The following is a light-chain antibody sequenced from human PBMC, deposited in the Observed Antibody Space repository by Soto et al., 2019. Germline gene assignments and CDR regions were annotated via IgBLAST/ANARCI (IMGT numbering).Light chain of an antibody. CDR3: QQFGGSSRT. J-gene: IGKJ1*01. V-gene: IGKV3-20*01. CDR1: QVVSSTY. CDR2: GAS. Sequence: TQSPATLSVSPGERATLSCRASQVVSSTYLAWYQQKPGQAPRLLIYGASFRATGIPDRFSGSGSGTDFTLTITRLEPEDFAVYYCQQFGGSSRTFGQGTTVDIK.